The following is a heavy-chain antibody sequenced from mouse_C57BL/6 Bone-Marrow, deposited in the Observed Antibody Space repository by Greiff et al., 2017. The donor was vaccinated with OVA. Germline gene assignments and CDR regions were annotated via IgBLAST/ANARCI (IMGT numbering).Heavy chain of an antibody. CDR1: GFTFSDYG. Sequence: EVMLVESGGGLVKPGGSLKLSCAASGFTFSDYGMHWVRQAPEKGLEWVAYISRGSSTIYYADTVKGRFTISRDNAKNTLFLQMTSLRSEDTAMYYCARGGKNAMDYWGQGTSVTVSS. CDR3: ARGGKNAMDY. J-gene: IGHJ4*01. V-gene: IGHV5-17*01. CDR2: ISRGSSTI. D-gene: IGHD2-1*01.